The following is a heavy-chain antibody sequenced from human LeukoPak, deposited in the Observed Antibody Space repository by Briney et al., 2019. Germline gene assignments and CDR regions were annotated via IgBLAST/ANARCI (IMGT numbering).Heavy chain of an antibody. CDR3: AKGPYYCSGGSCGANWFDP. V-gene: IGHV3-23*01. J-gene: IGHJ5*02. D-gene: IGHD2-15*01. CDR2: ISGSGGST. Sequence: GGSLRLSCAASGFTFSSYAMSWVRQAPGKGLEWVSAISGSGGSTYYADSVKGRFTISRDNSKNTLYLQMNSLRAEDTAVYYCAKGPYYCSGGSCGANWFDPWGQGTLVTVSS. CDR1: GFTFSSYA.